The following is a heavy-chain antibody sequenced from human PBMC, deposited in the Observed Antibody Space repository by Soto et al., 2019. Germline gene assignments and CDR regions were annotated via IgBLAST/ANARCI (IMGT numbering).Heavy chain of an antibody. CDR1: GFTFSSYG. CDR2: ISYDGSNK. Sequence: GGSLRLSCAASGFTFSSYGMHWVRQAPGKGLEWVAVISYDGSNKYYADSVKGRFTISRDNSKNTLYLQMNSLRAEDTAVYYCAKDGIYYDILTGYPYYFDYWGQGTLVTVSS. V-gene: IGHV3-30*18. CDR3: AKDGIYYDILTGYPYYFDY. D-gene: IGHD3-9*01. J-gene: IGHJ4*02.